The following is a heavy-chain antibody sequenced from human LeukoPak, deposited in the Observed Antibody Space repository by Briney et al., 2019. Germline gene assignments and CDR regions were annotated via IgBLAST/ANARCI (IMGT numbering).Heavy chain of an antibody. Sequence: GASVKVSCKASGYTFTSYYMHLVRQAPGQGLEWMGIINPSGGSTSYAQKFQGRVTMTRDTSTSTVYMELSSLRSEDTAVYYCARGHCSGGSCYSGRNWFDPWGQGTLVTVSS. V-gene: IGHV1-46*01. J-gene: IGHJ5*02. CDR3: ARGHCSGGSCYSGRNWFDP. D-gene: IGHD2-15*01. CDR1: GYTFTSYY. CDR2: INPSGGST.